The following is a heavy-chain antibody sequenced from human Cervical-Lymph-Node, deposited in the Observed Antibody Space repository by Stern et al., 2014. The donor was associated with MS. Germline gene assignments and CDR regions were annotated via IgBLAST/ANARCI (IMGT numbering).Heavy chain of an antibody. V-gene: IGHV1-2*02. D-gene: IGHD1-26*01. Sequence: QVQLVQSGAAVERPGASVKVSCTASGYTFTAYFLHWVRQAPGQGLEWMGWISPKTGSATYAQKFQDRVTMTRDTSINTGYMEVSSLRSDDTAVYYCARDRGSYSDYWGQGTLVAVSS. CDR3: ARDRGSYSDY. J-gene: IGHJ4*02. CDR1: GYTFTAYF. CDR2: ISPKTGSA.